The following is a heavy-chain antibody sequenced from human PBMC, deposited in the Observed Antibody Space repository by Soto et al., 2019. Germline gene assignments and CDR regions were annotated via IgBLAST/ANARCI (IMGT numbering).Heavy chain of an antibody. CDR2: INPNSGGT. CDR1: GYTFTCYY. J-gene: IGHJ4*02. D-gene: IGHD6-13*01. Sequence: GASVKVSCKASGYTFTCYYMHWVRQAPGQGLEWMGWINPNSGGTNYAQKFQGWVTMTRDTSISTAYMELSRLRSDDTAVYYCARSDGQEADENYFDYWGQGTLVTVSS. CDR3: ARSDGQEADENYFDY. V-gene: IGHV1-2*04.